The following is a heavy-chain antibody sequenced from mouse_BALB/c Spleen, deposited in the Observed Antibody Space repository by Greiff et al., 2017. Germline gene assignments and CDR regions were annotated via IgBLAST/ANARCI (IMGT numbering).Heavy chain of an antibody. CDR3: ARGYYGSSSNFDY. CDR2: ISYSGST. J-gene: IGHJ2*01. Sequence: EVQLQQSGPGLVKPSQSLSLTCTVTGYSITSDYAWNWIRQFPGNKLEWMGYISYSGSTSYNPSLKSRISITRDTSKNQFFLQLNSVTTEDTATYYCARGYYGSSSNFDYWGQGTTLTVSS. CDR1: GYSITSDYA. V-gene: IGHV3-2*02. D-gene: IGHD1-1*01.